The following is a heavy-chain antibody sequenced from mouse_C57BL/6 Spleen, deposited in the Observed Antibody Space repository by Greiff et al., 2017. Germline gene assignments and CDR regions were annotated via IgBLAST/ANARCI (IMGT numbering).Heavy chain of an antibody. Sequence: EVMLVESGGGLVKPGASLKLSCAASGFTFSDYGMHWVRQAPEQGLEWVAYISSGSSTIYYADTVKGRFTISRDNAKNTLFLQMTSLRSEDTAMYYCARRWDDDAMDYWGQGTSVTVSS. CDR2: ISSGSSTI. CDR1: GFTFSDYG. D-gene: IGHD4-1*01. CDR3: ARRWDDDAMDY. V-gene: IGHV5-17*01. J-gene: IGHJ4*01.